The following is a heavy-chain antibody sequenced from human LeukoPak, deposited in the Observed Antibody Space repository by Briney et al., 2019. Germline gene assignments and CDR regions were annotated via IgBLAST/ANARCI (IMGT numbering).Heavy chain of an antibody. Sequence: AGSLTLSCAASGFTFSSYEMNWVRQAPGKGLEWVSCISSRGSTKYYADSVKGRFTISRDNAKNSLYLQMNSLRAEDTAVYYCARDDVDTAMVSFDYWGQGTLVTASS. CDR2: ISSRGSTK. CDR3: ARDDVDTAMVSFDY. V-gene: IGHV3-48*03. D-gene: IGHD5-18*01. CDR1: GFTFSSYE. J-gene: IGHJ4*02.